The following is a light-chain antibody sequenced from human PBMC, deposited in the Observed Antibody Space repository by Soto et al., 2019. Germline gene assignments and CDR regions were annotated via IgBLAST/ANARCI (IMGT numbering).Light chain of an antibody. CDR3: QQRSNWPPT. CDR2: DAS. CDR1: QSVSSY. J-gene: IGKJ4*01. V-gene: IGKV3-11*01. Sequence: EIVMTQSPATLSVSPGERATLSCRASQSVSSYLAWYQQKPGQAHRLLIYDASNRATGIPARFSGSGSGTDFTLTISSLEPEDFAVYYCQQRSNWPPTFGGGTKVDIK.